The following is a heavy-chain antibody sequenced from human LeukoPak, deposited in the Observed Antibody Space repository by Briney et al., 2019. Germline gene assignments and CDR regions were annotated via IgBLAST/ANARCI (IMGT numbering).Heavy chain of an antibody. CDR2: IYYSGST. Sequence: SETLSLTCTVSGGSISSYYWSWIRQPPGKGLEWIGYIYYSGSTNYNPSLKSRVTISVDTSKNQFSLKLSTVTAADTAVYYCARSLWFGELYAFDIWGQGTMVTVSS. J-gene: IGHJ3*02. V-gene: IGHV4-59*08. CDR1: GGSISSYY. CDR3: ARSLWFGELYAFDI. D-gene: IGHD3-10*01.